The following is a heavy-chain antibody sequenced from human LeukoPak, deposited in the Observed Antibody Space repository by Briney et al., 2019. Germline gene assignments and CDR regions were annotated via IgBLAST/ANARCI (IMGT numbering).Heavy chain of an antibody. V-gene: IGHV4-30-2*02. CDR1: GGSISSGGYS. Sequence: SETLSLTCAVSGGSISSGGYSWSWIRQPPGKGLGWIGYIYHSGSTYYNPSLKSRVTISVDASKNQFSLKLSSATAADTAVYYCARTRTIDYGDPHYFDYWGQGTLVTVSS. D-gene: IGHD4-17*01. J-gene: IGHJ4*02. CDR3: ARTRTIDYGDPHYFDY. CDR2: IYHSGST.